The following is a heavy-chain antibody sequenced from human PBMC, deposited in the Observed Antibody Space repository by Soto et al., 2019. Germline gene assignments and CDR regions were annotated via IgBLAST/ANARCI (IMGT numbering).Heavy chain of an antibody. CDR1: RFTFSSDA. CDR2: ISGSGGST. J-gene: IGHJ6*03. D-gene: IGHD1-1*01. Sequence: GGSLRLSCAASRFTFSSDAMSWVRQAPGKGLEWVSAISGSGGSTYYADSVKGRFAISRDNSKNTLYLQMNSLRAEDTAVYYCAKGLWKQGYYSYYYMDVWGKGTTVTVSS. CDR3: AKGLWKQGYYSYYYMDV. V-gene: IGHV3-23*01.